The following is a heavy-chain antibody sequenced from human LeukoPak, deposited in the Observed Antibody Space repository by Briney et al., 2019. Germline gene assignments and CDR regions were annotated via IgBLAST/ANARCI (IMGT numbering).Heavy chain of an antibody. CDR1: GFTFSSYA. J-gene: IGHJ3*02. Sequence: PGGSLRLSCAASGFTFSSYAMSWVRQAPGKGLEWVSAISGSGGSTYYADSVKGRFTISRDNSKNTLYLQRNSLRAEDTAVYYCAKGSGGLRYFDWYKRSDAFDIWGQGTMVTVSS. CDR3: AKGSGGLRYFDWYKRSDAFDI. D-gene: IGHD3-9*01. V-gene: IGHV3-23*01. CDR2: ISGSGGST.